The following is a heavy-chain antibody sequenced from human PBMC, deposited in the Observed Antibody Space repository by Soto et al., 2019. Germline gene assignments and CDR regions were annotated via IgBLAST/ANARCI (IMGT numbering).Heavy chain of an antibody. D-gene: IGHD6-6*01. CDR3: AREGKSKYSSSSEWFDP. Sequence: ASVKVSCKASGYTFTSYYIHWVRQAPGQGLEWMGIINPSGGSTSYAQKFQGRVTMTRDTSTSTVYMELSSLRSEDTAVYYCAREGKSKYSSSSEWFDPWGQGTLVTVSS. V-gene: IGHV1-46*01. CDR2: INPSGGST. CDR1: GYTFTSYY. J-gene: IGHJ5*02.